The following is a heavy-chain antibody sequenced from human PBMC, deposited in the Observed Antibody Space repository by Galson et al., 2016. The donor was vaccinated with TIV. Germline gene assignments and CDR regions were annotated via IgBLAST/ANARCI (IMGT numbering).Heavy chain of an antibody. CDR2: LYYSGST. J-gene: IGHJ4*02. D-gene: IGHD3-10*02. V-gene: IGHV4-39*01. CDR3: ARHVLYSFDY. Sequence: ETLSLTCSVSGDSITSTYYYWGWIRQPPGKGLEWIGSLYYSGSTYYNPSLKSRVTISVDTSKNQFSLKLRSVTAADTAVYFCARHVLYSFDYWGQGALVTVSS. CDR1: GDSITSTYYY.